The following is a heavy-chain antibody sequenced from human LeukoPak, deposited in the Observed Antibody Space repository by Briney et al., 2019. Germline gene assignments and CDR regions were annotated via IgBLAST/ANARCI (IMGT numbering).Heavy chain of an antibody. CDR2: IIPIFGTA. CDR1: GGTFSSYA. CDR3: ARGYYYDSSGYRMKGLGMDV. V-gene: IGHV1-69*13. J-gene: IGHJ6*02. D-gene: IGHD3-22*01. Sequence: ASVKVSCKASGGTFSSYAISWVRQAPGQGLEWMGGIIPIFGTANYAQKFQGRVTITADESTSTAYMELSSLRSEDTVVYYCARGYYYDSSGYRMKGLGMDVWGQGTTVTVSS.